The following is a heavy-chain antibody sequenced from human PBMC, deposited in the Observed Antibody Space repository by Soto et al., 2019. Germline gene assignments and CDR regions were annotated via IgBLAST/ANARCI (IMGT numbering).Heavy chain of an antibody. CDR3: AKDMGYCSSTSCYPDAFDI. D-gene: IGHD2-2*01. CDR2: ISGSGGST. V-gene: IGHV3-23*01. CDR1: GFTFSSYA. J-gene: IGHJ3*02. Sequence: EVQLLESGGGLVQPGGSLRLSCAASGFTFSSYAMSWVRQAPGKGLEWVSAISGSGGSTYYADSVKCRFTISRDNSKNTLYLQMNSLIAEDTAVYYCAKDMGYCSSTSCYPDAFDIWGQGTMVTVSS.